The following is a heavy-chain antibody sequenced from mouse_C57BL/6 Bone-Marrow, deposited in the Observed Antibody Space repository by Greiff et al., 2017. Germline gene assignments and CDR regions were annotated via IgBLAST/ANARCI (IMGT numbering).Heavy chain of an antibody. CDR1: GFTFSDAW. CDR3: VRVITTVVDAMDY. CDR2: IRNKANNHAT. V-gene: IGHV6-6*01. J-gene: IGHJ4*01. Sequence: EVKVEESGGGLVQPGGSMKLSCAASGFTFSDAWMDWVRQSPEKGLEWVAEIRNKANNHATYYAESVKGRFTISRDDSQSMLYLQMNNLKTEDTAMYYCVRVITTVVDAMDYWGQGTSVTVSS. D-gene: IGHD1-1*01.